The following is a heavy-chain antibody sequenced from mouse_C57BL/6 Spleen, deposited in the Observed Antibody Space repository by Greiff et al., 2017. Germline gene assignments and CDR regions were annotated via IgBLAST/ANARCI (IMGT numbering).Heavy chain of an antibody. V-gene: IGHV1-81*01. D-gene: IGHD2-4*01. Sequence: QVQLKQSGAELARPGASVKLSCKASGYTFTSYGISWVKQRTGQGLEWIGEIYPRSGNTYYNEKFKGKDTLTADTSSRTAYMELRSLTSEDSAVYFCARRDYDGDWYFDVWGTGTTVTVSS. J-gene: IGHJ1*03. CDR1: GYTFTSYG. CDR2: IYPRSGNT. CDR3: ARRDYDGDWYFDV.